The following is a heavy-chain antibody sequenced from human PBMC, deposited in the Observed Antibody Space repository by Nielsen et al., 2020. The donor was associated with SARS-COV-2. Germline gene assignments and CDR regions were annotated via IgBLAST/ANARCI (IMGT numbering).Heavy chain of an antibody. CDR2: ISASGGST. CDR1: GFTFNIYA. D-gene: IGHD3-10*01. V-gene: IGHV3-23*01. J-gene: IGHJ3*02. CDR3: AKDDVVRGDAFDI. Sequence: ESLKISFAASGFTFNIYAMAWVRRTPGRGLQWVSGISASGGSTYYTDSVKGRFAVSRDNSRNTLYLQMHSLRVEDTALYYCAKDDVVRGDAFDIWGQGTMVTVSS.